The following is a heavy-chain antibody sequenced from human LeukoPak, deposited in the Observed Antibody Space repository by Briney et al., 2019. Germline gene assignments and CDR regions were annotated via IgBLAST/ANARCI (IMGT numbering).Heavy chain of an antibody. CDR1: GGSFSGYY. J-gene: IGHJ4*02. CDR3: ASQVGFYYDSSGHLYYFDY. CDR2: INHSGST. V-gene: IGHV4-34*01. D-gene: IGHD3-22*01. Sequence: PSETLSLTCAVYGGSFSGYYWSWLRQPPGKGLEWIGEINHSGSTNYNPSLKSRVTISVDTSKNQFSLKLSSVTAADTAVYYCASQVGFYYDSSGHLYYFDYWGQGTLVTVSS.